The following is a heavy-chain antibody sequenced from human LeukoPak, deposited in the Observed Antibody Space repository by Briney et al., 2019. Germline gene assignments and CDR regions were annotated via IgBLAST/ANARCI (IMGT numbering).Heavy chain of an antibody. Sequence: PSETLSLTCAVYGGSFSGYYWSWIRQPPGKGLEWIGEINHSGSTNYNPSLKSRVTISVDTSKNQFSLKLSSVTAADTAVYYCARDPLGIIGGDAFDIWGQGTMVTVSS. CDR3: ARDPLGIIGGDAFDI. CDR1: GGSFSGYY. CDR2: INHSGST. D-gene: IGHD1-14*01. J-gene: IGHJ3*02. V-gene: IGHV4-34*01.